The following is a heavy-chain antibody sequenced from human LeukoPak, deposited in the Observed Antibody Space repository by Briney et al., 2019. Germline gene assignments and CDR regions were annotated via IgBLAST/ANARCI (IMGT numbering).Heavy chain of an antibody. J-gene: IGHJ6*02. V-gene: IGHV1-18*01. D-gene: IGHD1-1*01. Sequence: ASVKVSCKASGYTFTSYGISWVRQAPGQGLEWMGWISAYNGNTNYAQKLQGRVTMTTDTSTSTAYMELRSLRSDDTAVYYCARDESPGTVPSSYLHHGMDVLGPGTTGTVSS. CDR2: ISAYNGNT. CDR1: GYTFTSYG. CDR3: ARDESPGTVPSSYLHHGMDV.